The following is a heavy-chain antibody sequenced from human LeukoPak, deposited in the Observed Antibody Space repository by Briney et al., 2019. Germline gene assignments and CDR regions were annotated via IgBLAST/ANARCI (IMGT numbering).Heavy chain of an antibody. CDR2: ISIDGKTQ. Sequence: PGGSLRLSCIASGFTFNTYAMQWVRQAPGKGLEWVAAISIDGKTQYYADSVKGRFTISRDDSKNTLYLEMDSLRDEDTALFYCAREEYGFGLGALDVWGQGTTVTVS. V-gene: IGHV3-30*04. CDR1: GFTFNTYA. CDR3: AREEYGFGLGALDV. D-gene: IGHD3-10*01. J-gene: IGHJ6*02.